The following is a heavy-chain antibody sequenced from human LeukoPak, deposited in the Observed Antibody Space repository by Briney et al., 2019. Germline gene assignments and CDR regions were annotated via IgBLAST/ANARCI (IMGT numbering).Heavy chain of an antibody. V-gene: IGHV1-2*02. D-gene: IGHD2-15*01. Sequence: ASVKVSCKASGYTFTGYYMQWVRQAPGQGLEWMGWINPNSGGTNYAQKFQGRVTMTRDTSISTAYMELSRLRSDDTAVYYCATWEGGYCSGGSCYSSGYWGQGTLVTVSS. CDR3: ATWEGGYCSGGSCYSSGY. CDR2: INPNSGGT. CDR1: GYTFTGYY. J-gene: IGHJ4*02.